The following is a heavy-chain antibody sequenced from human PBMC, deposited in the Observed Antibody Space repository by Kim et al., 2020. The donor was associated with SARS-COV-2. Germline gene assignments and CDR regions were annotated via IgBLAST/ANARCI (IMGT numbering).Heavy chain of an antibody. CDR3: VKTSASLGNPAYRRFDC. CDR2: IKQDGSEE. V-gene: IGHV3-7*01. Sequence: GGSLRLSCAASGFIFSDYWMGWVRQAPEKGLEWVATIKQDGSEEHCVDSVKGRFTISRNNAKSSLYLQMHSLRIKDTAVYFCVKTSASLGNPAYRRFDCWDQGTLVTFSS. J-gene: IGHJ4*02. CDR1: GFIFSDYW.